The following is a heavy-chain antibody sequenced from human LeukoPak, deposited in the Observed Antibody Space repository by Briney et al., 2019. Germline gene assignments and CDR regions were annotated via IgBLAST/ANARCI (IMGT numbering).Heavy chain of an antibody. D-gene: IGHD3-22*01. Sequence: GESLKISCKGSGYGFTSYWIGWVRQMPGKGLEWMGIIYPGDSDPRYSPSSQGQVTISADKSISPAYLQWSSLKASDTAMYYCARYYYDSSGYYPYFDYWGQGTLVTVSS. CDR1: GYGFTSYW. V-gene: IGHV5-51*01. J-gene: IGHJ4*02. CDR3: ARYYYDSSGYYPYFDY. CDR2: IYPGDSDP.